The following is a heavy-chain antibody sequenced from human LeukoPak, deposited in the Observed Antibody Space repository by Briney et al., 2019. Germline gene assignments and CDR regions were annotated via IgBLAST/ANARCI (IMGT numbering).Heavy chain of an antibody. CDR1: GGSISSYY. CDR3: ARDLHGGNSGLGY. J-gene: IGHJ4*02. CDR2: MHNSGLT. Sequence: SETLSLTCTVSGGSISSYYWNWIRQPPGKGLEWIGYMHNSGLTRYNPSLKSRVTISIDTSKNQFSLKLSSVTAADTAVYYRARDLHGGNSGLGYWGQGTLVTVSS. D-gene: IGHD4-23*01. V-gene: IGHV4-59*01.